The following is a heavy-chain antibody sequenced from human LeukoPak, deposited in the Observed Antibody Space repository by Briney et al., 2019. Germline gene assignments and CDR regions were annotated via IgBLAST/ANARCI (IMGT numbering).Heavy chain of an antibody. CDR3: ARESTDYGDYREYCFDY. Sequence: ASVKVSCKASGYTFTSYYMHWVRQAPGQGLEWMGIINPSGGSTSYAQKFQGRVTMTRDTSTSTVHMELSSLRSEDTAVYYCARESTDYGDYREYCFDYWGQGTLVTVSS. CDR1: GYTFTSYY. D-gene: IGHD4-17*01. J-gene: IGHJ4*02. CDR2: INPSGGST. V-gene: IGHV1-46*01.